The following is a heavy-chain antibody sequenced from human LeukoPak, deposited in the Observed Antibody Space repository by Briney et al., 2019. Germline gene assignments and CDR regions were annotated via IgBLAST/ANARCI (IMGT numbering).Heavy chain of an antibody. D-gene: IGHD2-2*01. CDR3: ARAEGDIVVVPAPRFFDY. CDR1: GGSFSGYY. CDR2: INHRGST. Sequence: SETLSLTCAVYGGSFSGYYWSWIRQPPGKGLEWIGEINHRGSTNYNPSLKSRVTISVDTSKNQFSLKLSSVTAADTAVYYCARAEGDIVVVPAPRFFDYWGQGTLVTVSS. J-gene: IGHJ4*02. V-gene: IGHV4-34*01.